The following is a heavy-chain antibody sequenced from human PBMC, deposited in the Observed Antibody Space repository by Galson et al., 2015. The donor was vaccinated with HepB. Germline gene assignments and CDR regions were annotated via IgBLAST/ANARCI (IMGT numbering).Heavy chain of an antibody. CDR2: ITSSGGNT. V-gene: IGHV3-23*01. CDR3: AKDGIMVANNPYHFHY. D-gene: IGHD2-15*01. CDR1: GFTFTRYA. Sequence: SLRLSCAASGFTFTRYAMTWVRQAPGKGLEWVSSITSSGGNTYYTDAVKGRFTISSDNSKNTQSLQLNSLRVEDTAVYYCAKDGIMVANNPYHFHYWGQGTLVTVSS. J-gene: IGHJ4*02.